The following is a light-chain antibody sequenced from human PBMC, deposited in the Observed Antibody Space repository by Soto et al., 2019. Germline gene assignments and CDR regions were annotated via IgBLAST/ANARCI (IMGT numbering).Light chain of an antibody. CDR3: TSYASGSSHVV. V-gene: IGLV2-14*01. J-gene: IGLJ2*01. CDR1: SSDIGGYDY. CDR2: DVN. Sequence: QSVLTQPASVSGSPGQSITLSCTGTSSDIGGYDYVSWYQRHPGKAPKLIIYDVNNRPSGVSNRFSGSKSGNTASLTISGLQAEDEADYYCTSYASGSSHVVFGGGNKVTVL.